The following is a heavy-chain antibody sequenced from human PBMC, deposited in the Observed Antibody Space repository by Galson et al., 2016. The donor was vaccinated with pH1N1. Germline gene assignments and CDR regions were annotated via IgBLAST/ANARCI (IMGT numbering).Heavy chain of an antibody. V-gene: IGHV5-51*03. CDR1: GHRFSTYW. CDR2: IYPNTSDT. CDR3: ARGRRDSAYNWNLPLDY. J-gene: IGHJ4*02. D-gene: IGHD1-20*01. Sequence: SGAEVKKPGESLKISCSGAGHRFSTYWIGWVRQMPGQGLEWMAIIYPNTSDTKYNPSFEGQVTISADRSIRTAYLQWSSLKASDTAIYYCARGRRDSAYNWNLPLDYWGQGTLVTVSS.